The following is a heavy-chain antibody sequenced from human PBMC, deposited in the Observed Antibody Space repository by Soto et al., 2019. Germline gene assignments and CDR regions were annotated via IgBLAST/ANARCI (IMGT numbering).Heavy chain of an antibody. D-gene: IGHD5-18*01. CDR3: ARVYLYPIQLWLRDYYYYYGMDV. CDR1: GGTFSSHA. CDR2: IILIFGTA. J-gene: IGHJ6*02. Sequence: SVKASCKASGGTFSSHAISWVRQAPGQGLEWMGGIILIFGTANYAQKFQGRVTITADESTSTAYMELSSLRSEDTAVYYCARVYLYPIQLWLRDYYYYYGMDVWGQGTTVTVSS. V-gene: IGHV1-69*13.